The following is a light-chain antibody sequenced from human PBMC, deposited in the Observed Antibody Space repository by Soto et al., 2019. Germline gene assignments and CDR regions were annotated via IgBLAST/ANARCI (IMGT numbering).Light chain of an antibody. CDR3: CSYTRITTLLI. CDR2: EVT. Sequence: QSALTQPASVSGSPGQSITISCTGTSSDVRGYNYVSWYQQRPGKAPKLMIYEVTNRPSGVSNRFSGSKSDNTASLTISGLQAEDEADYYCCSYTRITTLLIFGGGTKVTVL. V-gene: IGLV2-14*01. J-gene: IGLJ2*01. CDR1: SSDVRGYNY.